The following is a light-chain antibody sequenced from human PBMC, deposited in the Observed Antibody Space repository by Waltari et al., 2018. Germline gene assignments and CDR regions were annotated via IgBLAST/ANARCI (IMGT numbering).Light chain of an antibody. J-gene: IGLJ2*01. V-gene: IGLV1-40*01. CDR1: SSNIGPGYD. CDR3: QSYDSSLSGSV. CDR2: GNS. Sequence: QSVLTPLPLASGAPGQRVTISCTGCSSNIGPGYDVHWYQQLPGTAPKLLIHGNSNRPSGVPDRFSGSKSGTSASLAITGLQAEDEADYYCQSYDSSLSGSVFGGGTKLTVL.